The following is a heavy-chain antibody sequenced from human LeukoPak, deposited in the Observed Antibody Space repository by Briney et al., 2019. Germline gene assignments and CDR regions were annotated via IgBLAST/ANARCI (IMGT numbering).Heavy chain of an antibody. CDR1: GFTFDDYA. CDR2: ISWNSGSI. CDR3: AKDPHYGSGSRYYRDV. D-gene: IGHD3-10*01. J-gene: IGHJ6*03. V-gene: IGHV3-9*01. Sequence: GGSLRLSCAASGFTFDDYAMHWVRQAPGKGLEWVSGISWNSGSIGHADSVKGRFTISRDNAKNSLYLQMNSLRAEDTALYYCAKDPHYGSGSRYYRDVWGKGTTVTISS.